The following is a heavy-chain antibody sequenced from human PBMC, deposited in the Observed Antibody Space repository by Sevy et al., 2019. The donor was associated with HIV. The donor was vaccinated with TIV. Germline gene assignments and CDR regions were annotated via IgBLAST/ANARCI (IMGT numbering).Heavy chain of an antibody. CDR3: ARGYYNVWTPGSWLDA. CDR2: FFYTGNT. J-gene: IGHJ5*02. V-gene: IGHV4-61*01. D-gene: IGHD3-3*01. Sequence: SESLSLTCTVSGVSVSSDNYYWIWIRQSPGKELEWIGYFFYTGNTNYNPSLKSPVTISVNTSKSQFSLKLNSMTAADTAVYYCARGYYNVWTPGSWLDAWGQGTLVTVSS. CDR1: GVSVSSDNYY.